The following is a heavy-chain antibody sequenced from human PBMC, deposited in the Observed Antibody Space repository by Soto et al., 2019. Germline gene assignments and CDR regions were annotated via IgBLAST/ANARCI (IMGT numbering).Heavy chain of an antibody. CDR2: ISYDGSNK. CDR3: AKDNRRFGEFQSDP. Sequence: LSCSAAGFTFSSYGMHWVRQAPGKGLEWVAVISYDGSNKYYADSVKGRFTISRDNSKNTLYLQMNSLRAEGTAVYYCAKDNRRFGEFQSDPQGQGTVVTFSS. D-gene: IGHD3-10*01. J-gene: IGHJ5*02. V-gene: IGHV3-30*18. CDR1: GFTFSSYG.